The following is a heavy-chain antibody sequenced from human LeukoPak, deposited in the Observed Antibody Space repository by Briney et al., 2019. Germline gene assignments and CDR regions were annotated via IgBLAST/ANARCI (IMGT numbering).Heavy chain of an antibody. CDR2: ISSSGSTI. Sequence: GGSLRLSCAVSGFIFSGYYMSWVRQAPGKGLEWVSYISSSGSTIYYADSMKGRFTSSRDNAKNLLYLQMNSLRAEDTAVYYCARVQSVAAAWFDPWGQGTLVTVSS. CDR3: ARVQSVAAAWFDP. V-gene: IGHV3-11*01. J-gene: IGHJ5*02. CDR1: GFIFSGYY. D-gene: IGHD6-13*01.